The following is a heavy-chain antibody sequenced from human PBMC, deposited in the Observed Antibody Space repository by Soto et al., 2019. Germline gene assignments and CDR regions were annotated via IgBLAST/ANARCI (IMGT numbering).Heavy chain of an antibody. CDR3: AREERYCTNGVCYMGAFDI. D-gene: IGHD2-8*01. V-gene: IGHV1-18*01. Sequence: QVQLVQSGAEVKKPGASVKVSCKASGYTFTSYGISWVRQAPGQGLEWMGWISAYNGNTNYAQKLQGRVTMTTDTSTSKAYMELRSLRSDDTAVYYCAREERYCTNGVCYMGAFDIWGQGTMVTVSS. CDR2: ISAYNGNT. CDR1: GYTFTSYG. J-gene: IGHJ3*02.